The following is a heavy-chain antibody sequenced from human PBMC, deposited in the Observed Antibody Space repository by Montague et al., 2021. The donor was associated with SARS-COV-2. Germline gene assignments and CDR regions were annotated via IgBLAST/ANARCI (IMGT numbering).Heavy chain of an antibody. CDR1: GGSISSSNYY. CDR3: ARDDIVLQGVTEGMDV. V-gene: IGHV4-39*07. Sequence: SETLSLTCTVSGGSISSSNYYWGWIRQPPGKGLEWIGNMYYSGSTYYNPSLKSRVTISIDTSKNQFSLKLSSVTAADTAVYYCARDDIVLQGVTEGMDVWSQGTTVTVSS. D-gene: IGHD3-10*01. CDR2: MYYSGST. J-gene: IGHJ6*02.